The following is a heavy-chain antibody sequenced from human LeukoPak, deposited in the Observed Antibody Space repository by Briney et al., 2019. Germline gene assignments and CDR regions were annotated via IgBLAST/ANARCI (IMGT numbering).Heavy chain of an antibody. Sequence: SETLSLTCTVSGGSISSYCWSWIRQPAGKGLEWIGRIYTSGSTNYNPSLKSRVTMSVDTSKNQFSLKLSSVTAADTAVYYCARGSTREPWYFDLWGRGTLVTVSS. J-gene: IGHJ2*01. CDR3: ARGSTREPWYFDL. V-gene: IGHV4-4*07. D-gene: IGHD1-26*01. CDR2: IYTSGST. CDR1: GGSISSYC.